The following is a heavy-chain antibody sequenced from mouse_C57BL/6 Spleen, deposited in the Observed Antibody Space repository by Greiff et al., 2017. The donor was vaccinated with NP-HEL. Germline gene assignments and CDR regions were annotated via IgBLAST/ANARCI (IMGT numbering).Heavy chain of an antibody. CDR2: IDPSDSET. Sequence: QVQLQQPGAELVRPGSSVKLSCKASGYTFTSYWMHWVKQRPIQGLEWIGNIDPSDSETHYNQKFKDKATLTVDKSYSTAYMQLNSLTSEDSAIYYCARYSLYYGSSYSYWYFGVWGTGTTVTVSS. CDR3: ARYSLYYGSSYSYWYFGV. CDR1: GYTFTSYW. V-gene: IGHV1-52*01. J-gene: IGHJ1*03. D-gene: IGHD1-1*01.